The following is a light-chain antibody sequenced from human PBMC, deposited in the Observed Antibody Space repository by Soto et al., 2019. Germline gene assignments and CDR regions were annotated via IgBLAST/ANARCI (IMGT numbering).Light chain of an antibody. V-gene: IGLV2-23*02. CDR2: EVS. CDR1: SSDVGSYNL. J-gene: IGLJ1*01. Sequence: QSVLTQPASVSGSPGQSITISCTGASSDVGSYNLVSWYHQHPGKAPKLMIYEVSKRPSGVSNRFSGSKSGNTASLTISGLQAEDEADYYCCSYAGSSSFYVFGTGPKVTVL. CDR3: CSYAGSSSFYV.